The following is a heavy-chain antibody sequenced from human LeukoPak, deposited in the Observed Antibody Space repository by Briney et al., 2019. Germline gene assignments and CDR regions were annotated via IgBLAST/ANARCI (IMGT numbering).Heavy chain of an antibody. CDR3: AKDPVAYYYGSGSYDY. J-gene: IGHJ4*02. V-gene: IGHV3-23*01. D-gene: IGHD3-10*01. Sequence: GGSLRLSCAASGLTFSSYAMSWVRQAPGKGLEWVSAISGSGGSTYYADSVKGRFTISRDNSKNTLYLQMNSLRAEDTAVYYCAKDPVAYYYGSGSYDYWGQGTLVTVSS. CDR1: GLTFSSYA. CDR2: ISGSGGST.